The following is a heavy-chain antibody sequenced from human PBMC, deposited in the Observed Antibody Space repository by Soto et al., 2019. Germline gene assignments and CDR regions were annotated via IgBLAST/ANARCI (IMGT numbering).Heavy chain of an antibody. V-gene: IGHV3-23*01. J-gene: IGHJ4*02. Sequence: EVQLLESGGGLVQPGGSLRLSCAASGFTFSSYAMNWVRQAPGKGLEWVSVISGSGGGTNYADSVKGRFTISRDDSKNTLYLQMNSLRAEDTAVYFCVQGRYSSGWYNWGQGTLVTVSS. CDR3: VQGRYSSGWYN. D-gene: IGHD6-19*01. CDR2: ISGSGGGT. CDR1: GFTFSSYA.